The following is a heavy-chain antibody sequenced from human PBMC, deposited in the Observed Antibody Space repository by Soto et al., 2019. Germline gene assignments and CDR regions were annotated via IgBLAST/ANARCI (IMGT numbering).Heavy chain of an antibody. CDR1: GFTFSSYS. Sequence: EVQLVESGGGLVKPGESLRLSCAASGFTFSSYSMNWVRQAPGKGLEWVSSISSSSSYIYYADSVKGRFTISRDNAKNSLYLQMNSLRAEDTAVYYCARSIFGVVIIGSHYWGQGTLVTVSS. J-gene: IGHJ4*02. D-gene: IGHD3-3*01. CDR3: ARSIFGVVIIGSHY. V-gene: IGHV3-21*06. CDR2: ISSSSSYI.